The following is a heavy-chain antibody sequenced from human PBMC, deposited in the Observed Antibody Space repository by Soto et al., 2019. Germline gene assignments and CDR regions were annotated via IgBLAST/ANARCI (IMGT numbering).Heavy chain of an antibody. CDR1: GFTFSSYW. CDR3: ARDRIRSSSWTNWFDP. V-gene: IGHV3-7*05. Sequence: GGSLRLSCAASGFTFSSYWMSWVRQAPGKGLEWVANIKQDGSEKYYVDSVKGRFTISRDNAKNSLYLQMNSLRAEDTAVYYCARDRIRSSSWTNWFDPWGQGTLVTVSS. D-gene: IGHD6-13*01. J-gene: IGHJ5*02. CDR2: IKQDGSEK.